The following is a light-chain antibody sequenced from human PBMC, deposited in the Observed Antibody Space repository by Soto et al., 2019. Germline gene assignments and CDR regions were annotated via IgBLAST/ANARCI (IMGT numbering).Light chain of an antibody. V-gene: IGLV2-8*01. J-gene: IGLJ2*01. CDR1: SSDVDTYNY. Sequence: QSALTQPPSASGSPGQSVTISCTGTSSDVDTYNYVSWYQQHPGKAPKLMIYEVSERPSGVPDRFSGSRSGNTASLTVSGLQAEDEADYYCSSYAGSNNLVFGGGTQLTVL. CDR2: EVS. CDR3: SSYAGSNNLV.